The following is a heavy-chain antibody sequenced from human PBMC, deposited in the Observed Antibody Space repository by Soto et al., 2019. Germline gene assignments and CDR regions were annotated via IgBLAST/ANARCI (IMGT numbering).Heavy chain of an antibody. CDR2: IIPIFGTA. Sequence: SVKVSCKASGGTFSSYAISWVRQAPGQGLEWMGGIIPIFGTANYAQKFQGRDTITADESTSTAYMELSSLRSEDTAVYYCARVNYYGSGSYYQYYYYYGMDVWGQGTTVTVSS. CDR3: ARVNYYGSGSYYQYYYYYGMDV. V-gene: IGHV1-69*13. CDR1: GGTFSSYA. D-gene: IGHD3-10*01. J-gene: IGHJ6*02.